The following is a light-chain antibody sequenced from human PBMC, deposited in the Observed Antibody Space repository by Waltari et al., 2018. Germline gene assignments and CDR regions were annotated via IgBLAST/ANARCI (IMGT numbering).Light chain of an antibody. J-gene: IGLJ3*02. Sequence: QSALTQPASVSGSPGQSITISCTGTSSDVGGYKYVSWYQQHPGKAPKLMIYNVSQRPSGVSNRFSGSKSGNTASLTISGLQAEDEADYYCCSYAGSTTSVVFGGGTKVTVL. CDR2: NVS. CDR1: SSDVGGYKY. CDR3: CSYAGSTTSVV. V-gene: IGLV2-23*02.